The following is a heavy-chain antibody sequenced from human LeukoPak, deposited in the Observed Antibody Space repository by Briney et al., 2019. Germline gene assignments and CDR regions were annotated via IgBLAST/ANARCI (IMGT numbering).Heavy chain of an antibody. D-gene: IGHD2-2*01. Sequence: GGSLRLSCAASGFTFSSYAMSWVRQAPGKGLEWVSAISGSGGSTYYADSVKGRFTISRDNSKDTLYLQMSSLRAEDTAVYYCAKDLLVPAAFLDYWGQGTLVTVSS. CDR1: GFTFSSYA. CDR2: ISGSGGST. J-gene: IGHJ4*02. CDR3: AKDLLVPAAFLDY. V-gene: IGHV3-23*01.